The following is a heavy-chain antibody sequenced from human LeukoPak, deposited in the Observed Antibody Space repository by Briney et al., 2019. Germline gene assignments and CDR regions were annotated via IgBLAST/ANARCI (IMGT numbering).Heavy chain of an antibody. J-gene: IGHJ4*02. CDR3: ARVGSSGWFLSH. Sequence: SQTLSLTCAISGDSVSTNIASWNWIRQSPSRGLEWLGRTYYRSKWYTDYAVSVRSRITIKSDTSKNQFSLQLNFVTPEDTAVYYCARVGSSGWFLSHWGQGTPVTVST. CDR1: GDSVSTNIAS. D-gene: IGHD6-19*01. CDR2: TYYRSKWYT. V-gene: IGHV6-1*01.